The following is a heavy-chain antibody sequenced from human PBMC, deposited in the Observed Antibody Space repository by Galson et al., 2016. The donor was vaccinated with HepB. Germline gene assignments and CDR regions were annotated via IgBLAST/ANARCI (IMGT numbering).Heavy chain of an antibody. D-gene: IGHD3-16*01. J-gene: IGHJ5*02. CDR1: GFTSSTYW. CDR2: IKQDGSQK. Sequence: SLRLSCAASGFTSSTYWVNWVRQAPGKGLEWVASIKQDGSQKFSVDSVKGRFTISRDDAKNSLYLQMSSLRADDTAVYYCAGGTYHNWFDAWGLGTLVTVSS. CDR3: AGGTYHNWFDA. V-gene: IGHV3-7*03.